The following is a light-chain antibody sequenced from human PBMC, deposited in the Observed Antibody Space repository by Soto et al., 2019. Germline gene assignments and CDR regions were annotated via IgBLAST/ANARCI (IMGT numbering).Light chain of an antibody. V-gene: IGLV2-14*03. CDR1: SSDVGGYNY. CDR3: SSDTSSSTLLYV. CDR2: DVS. J-gene: IGLJ1*01. Sequence: QSALTQPASVSGSPGQSITISCTGTSSDVGGYNYVSWYQHHPGKAPKLMIYDVSNRPSGVSNRFSGSKSGNTASLTISGLQAEDEADYDCSSDTSSSTLLYVFGTGTKVTVL.